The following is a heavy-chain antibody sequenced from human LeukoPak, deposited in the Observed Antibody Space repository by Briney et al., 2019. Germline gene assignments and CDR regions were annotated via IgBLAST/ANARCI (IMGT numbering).Heavy chain of an antibody. J-gene: IGHJ5*02. CDR1: GFTFSSYS. CDR3: ARDGRYATYNWFDP. Sequence: PGGSLRLSCAASGFTFSSYSMNWVRQAPGKGLEWVSSISSSSSYIYYADSVKGRFTISRDNAKNSLYLQMNSLRAEDTAVYYCARDGRYATYNWFDPWGQGTLVTVSS. V-gene: IGHV3-21*01. CDR2: ISSSSSYI. D-gene: IGHD3-16*01.